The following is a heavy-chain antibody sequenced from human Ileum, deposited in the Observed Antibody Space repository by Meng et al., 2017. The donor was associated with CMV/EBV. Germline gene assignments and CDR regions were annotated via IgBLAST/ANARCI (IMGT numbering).Heavy chain of an antibody. CDR2: IKQDGSEK. CDR1: GLTFSNFW. Sequence: GGSLRLSCVASGLTFSNFWMTWVRQAPGKGLEWVANIKQDGSEKYYVDSVRGRFSISRDNAMNSIYLQMNSLRAEDSAVYYCARCGVVAGITPWYWGQGTLVTVSS. V-gene: IGHV3-7*01. D-gene: IGHD2-15*01. J-gene: IGHJ1*01. CDR3: ARCGVVAGITPWY.